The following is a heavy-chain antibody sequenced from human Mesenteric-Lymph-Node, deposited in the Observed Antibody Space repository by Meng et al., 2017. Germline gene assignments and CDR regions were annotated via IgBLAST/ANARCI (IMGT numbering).Heavy chain of an antibody. V-gene: IGHV4-34*01. CDR3: ARLTYYYDSRYYYGMDV. CDR1: GGSFSGYY. CDR2: INHSGST. D-gene: IGHD3-22*01. Sequence: SETLSLTCAVYGGSFSGYYWSWIRQPPGKGLEWIGEINHSGSTNYNPSLKSRVTISVDTSKNQFSLKLSSVTAADTAVYYCARLTYYYDSRYYYGMDVWGQGTTVTVSS. J-gene: IGHJ6*02.